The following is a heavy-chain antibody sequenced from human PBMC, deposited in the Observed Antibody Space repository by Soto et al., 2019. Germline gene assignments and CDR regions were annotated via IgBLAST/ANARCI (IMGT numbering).Heavy chain of an antibody. J-gene: IGHJ4*02. CDR2: IWYDGSNK. V-gene: IGHV3-33*01. CDR3: ARGDDYVWGSYRPFDY. CDR1: GFTFSSDG. Sequence: QVQLVESGGGVVQPGRSLRLSCAASGFTFSSDGMHWVRQAPGKGLEWVAVIWYDGSNKYYADSVKGRFTISRDNSKNTLYLQMNSLRAEDTDVSYCARGDDYVWGSYRPFDYWGQGTLVTVSS. D-gene: IGHD3-16*02.